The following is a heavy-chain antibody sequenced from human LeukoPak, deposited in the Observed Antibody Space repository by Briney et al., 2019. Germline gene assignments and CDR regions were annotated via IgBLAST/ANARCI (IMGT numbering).Heavy chain of an antibody. Sequence: GGSLRLSCAASGFTFNTFNMNWVRQAPGKGLEWVSSITSGGDYIYYADSVKGRFTTSRDNAENSLSLQLNSLRVEDTAVYYCARGHYDVLAASYKWTPDYWGQGILVTVSS. CDR3: ARGHYDVLAASYKWTPDY. D-gene: IGHD3-9*01. CDR1: GFTFNTFN. CDR2: ITSGGDYI. J-gene: IGHJ4*02. V-gene: IGHV3-21*01.